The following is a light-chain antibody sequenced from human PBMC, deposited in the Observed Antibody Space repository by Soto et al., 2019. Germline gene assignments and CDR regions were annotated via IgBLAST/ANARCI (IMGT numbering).Light chain of an antibody. CDR3: AAWDDSLNGPV. CDR1: SSNIGNNT. Sequence: QSVLTQPPSASGTPGQRVTISCSGSSSNIGNNTVNWYQQLPGTAPKLLIYGNNHRTSGVPDRFSGSKSGTSASLANSGLQSADEADYFCAAWDDSLNGPVFGGGTKVTVL. J-gene: IGLJ3*02. CDR2: GNN. V-gene: IGLV1-44*01.